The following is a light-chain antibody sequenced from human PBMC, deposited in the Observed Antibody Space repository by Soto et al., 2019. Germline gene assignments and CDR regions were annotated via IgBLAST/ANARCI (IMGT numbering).Light chain of an antibody. Sequence: DIQMTQSPSSLSASVGDRVTITCRARQSISNYLNWYQQKPGKAPKLLIYATSNLQSGVPSRFSGSGSGTDFTLTISGLQPEDSATYYCQQSYIARTFGQGTKVDIK. V-gene: IGKV1-39*01. CDR1: QSISNY. J-gene: IGKJ1*01. CDR2: ATS. CDR3: QQSYIART.